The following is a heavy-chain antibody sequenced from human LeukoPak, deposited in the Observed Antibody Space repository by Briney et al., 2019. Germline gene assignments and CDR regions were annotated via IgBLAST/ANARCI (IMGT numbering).Heavy chain of an antibody. Sequence: GESLKISCKTSGYSLAIYWIGWVRQMPGEGLEWMGIIYLGDSDTRYSPSFQGQVTISAYKSISTAYLQWGSLKASDTAIYYCATGGQQLAYFDYWGQGTLVTVSS. D-gene: IGHD6-13*01. J-gene: IGHJ4*02. CDR1: GYSLAIYW. CDR2: IYLGDSDT. CDR3: ATGGQQLAYFDY. V-gene: IGHV5-51*01.